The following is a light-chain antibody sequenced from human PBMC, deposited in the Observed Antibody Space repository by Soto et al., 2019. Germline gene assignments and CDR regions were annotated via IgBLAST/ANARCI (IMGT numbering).Light chain of an antibody. CDR2: GVS. CDR3: QQYFNYPYT. CDR1: HRLNTY. V-gene: IGKV1-8*01. J-gene: IGKJ2*01. Sequence: AIRMTQSPSSLSASTGDRVTITCRASHRLNTYLAWFQQKPGTAPKLLIYGVSTLQTGVPSRFSGSGSGTDFTLIISSLQSEDFATYYRQQYFNYPYTFGQGTKVDIK.